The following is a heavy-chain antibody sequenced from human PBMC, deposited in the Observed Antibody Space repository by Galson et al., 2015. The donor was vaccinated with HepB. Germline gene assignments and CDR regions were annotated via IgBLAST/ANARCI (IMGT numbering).Heavy chain of an antibody. J-gene: IGHJ2*01. CDR2: IWYDGSNK. V-gene: IGHV3-33*01. CDR3: ARDNGDPYWYFDL. Sequence: SLRLSCAASGFTFSSYGMHWVRQAPGKGLEWVAVIWYDGSNKYYADSVKGRFTISRDNSKNTLYLQMNSLRAEDTAVYYCARDNGDPYWYFDLWGRGTLVTVSS. CDR1: GFTFSSYG. D-gene: IGHD4-17*01.